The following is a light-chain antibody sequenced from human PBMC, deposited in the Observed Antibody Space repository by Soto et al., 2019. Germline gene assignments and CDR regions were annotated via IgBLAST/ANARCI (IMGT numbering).Light chain of an antibody. Sequence: QSVLTQSPSVSAAPGQKVTISCSGSSSNIGNNYVSWYQQLPGTAPKLLIYDNNKRPSGIPDRFSGSKSGPSGTLDITGLQTGDEADYYCATWDGSLPGEVFGGGTQLTVL. V-gene: IGLV1-51*01. J-gene: IGLJ2*01. CDR2: DNN. CDR1: SSNIGNNY. CDR3: ATWDGSLPGEV.